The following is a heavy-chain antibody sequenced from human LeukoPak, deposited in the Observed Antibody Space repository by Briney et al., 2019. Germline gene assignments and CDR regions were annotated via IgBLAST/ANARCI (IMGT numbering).Heavy chain of an antibody. CDR3: ARDPTYCYDSSGYYYFVGYMDV. CDR2: ISAYNGNT. CDR1: GYTFTSYG. D-gene: IGHD3-22*01. Sequence: ASVKVSCKASGYTFTSYGISWVRQAPGQGLEWMGWISAYNGNTNYAQKLQGRVTMTTDTSTSTAYMELRSLRSDDTAVYYCARDPTYCYDSSGYYYFVGYMDVWGKGTTVTVSS. J-gene: IGHJ6*03. V-gene: IGHV1-18*01.